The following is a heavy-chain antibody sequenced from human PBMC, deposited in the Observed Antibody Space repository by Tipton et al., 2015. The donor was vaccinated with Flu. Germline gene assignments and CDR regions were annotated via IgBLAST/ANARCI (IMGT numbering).Heavy chain of an antibody. CDR3: ARRDYSNYVSEPKNWFDP. V-gene: IGHV4-4*08. CDR1: GGSISDYY. Sequence: TLSLTCTVSGGSISDYYWTWIRQPPGKGLEWIGRVYTNKNTNYKASLESRVTISIDKSKNQFSLKLTSVTAADTAMYYCARRDYSNYVSEPKNWFDPWGQGALVTVSS. D-gene: IGHD4-11*01. CDR2: VYTNKNT. J-gene: IGHJ5*02.